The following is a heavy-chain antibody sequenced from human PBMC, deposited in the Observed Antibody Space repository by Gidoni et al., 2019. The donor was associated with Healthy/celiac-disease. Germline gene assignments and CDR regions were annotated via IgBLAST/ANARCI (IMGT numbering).Heavy chain of an antibody. CDR1: GFTFSDYY. CDR2: IISSGSTI. Sequence: QVQLVESGGGLVKPGGSLRLSCAASGFTFSDYYMSWIRQAPGKGLEWVSYIISSGSTIYYADSVKGRFTISRDNAKNSLYLQMNSLRAEDTAVYYCARGAYCSGGSCWGDYYYGMDVWGQGTTVTVSS. J-gene: IGHJ6*02. V-gene: IGHV3-11*01. D-gene: IGHD2-15*01. CDR3: ARGAYCSGGSCWGDYYYGMDV.